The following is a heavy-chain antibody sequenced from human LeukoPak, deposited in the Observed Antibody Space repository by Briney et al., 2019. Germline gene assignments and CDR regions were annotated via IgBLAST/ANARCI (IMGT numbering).Heavy chain of an antibody. J-gene: IGHJ4*02. V-gene: IGHV3-7*01. CDR3: ARGSRYDYAWGSYPDY. D-gene: IGHD3-16*02. Sequence: PGGSLRLSCAASGFTFSYYWMSWVRQAPGKGLEWVANIKQDGSDKYYVDSVKGRFTISRDNAKNSLYLQMNSLRAEDTAVYYCARGSRYDYAWGSYPDYWGQGTLVTVSS. CDR2: IKQDGSDK. CDR1: GFTFSYYW.